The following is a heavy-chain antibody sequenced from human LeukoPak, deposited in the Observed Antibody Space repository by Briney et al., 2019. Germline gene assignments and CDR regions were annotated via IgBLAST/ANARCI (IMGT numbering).Heavy chain of an antibody. V-gene: IGHV3-7*01. J-gene: IGHJ4*02. D-gene: IGHD4/OR15-4a*01. CDR3: ARDTLGEGEDANYAVYYFDY. Sequence: GGSLRLSCAASGFTFSDYYMSWIRQAPGKGLEWVANIKQDGNEKYYVDSVKGRFTISRDNAKNSLDLQMNSLRAEDTAVYYCARDTLGEGEDANYAVYYFDYWGQGTPVTVSS. CDR1: GFTFSDYY. CDR2: IKQDGNEK.